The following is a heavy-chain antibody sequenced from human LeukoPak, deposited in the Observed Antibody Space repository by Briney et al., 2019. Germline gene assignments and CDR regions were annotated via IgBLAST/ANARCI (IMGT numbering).Heavy chain of an antibody. Sequence: TGGSLRLSCAASGFSFSNYGMTWVRQAPGKGLEWVSAIIGTGAGTYYADSVKGRFTISRDNSKNTLYLQMNSLRAEDTAVYYCAKGSPAILYYCMDVWGKGTTVTVSS. CDR3: AKGSPAILYYCMDV. V-gene: IGHV3-23*01. CDR2: IIGTGAGT. CDR1: GFSFSNYG. J-gene: IGHJ6*03. D-gene: IGHD2-21*01.